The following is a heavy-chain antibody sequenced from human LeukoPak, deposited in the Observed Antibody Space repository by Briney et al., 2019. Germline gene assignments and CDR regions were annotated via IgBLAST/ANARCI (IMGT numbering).Heavy chain of an antibody. D-gene: IGHD6-13*01. CDR2: ISAYNGNR. J-gene: IGHJ4*02. V-gene: IGHV1-18*01. Sequence: GGSVKVSCKTSGYTFTSYGIIWVRQAPGQGLEWMGWISAYNGNRNYAQKLQGRVTMTTDTATSTAYMELRSLRSDDTAVYYCARGGPGWDSSSWYNYWGQGPLVTVSP. CDR1: GYTFTSYG. CDR3: ARGGPGWDSSSWYNY.